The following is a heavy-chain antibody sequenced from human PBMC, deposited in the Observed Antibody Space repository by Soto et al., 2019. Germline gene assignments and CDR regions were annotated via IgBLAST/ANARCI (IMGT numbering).Heavy chain of an antibody. D-gene: IGHD2-15*01. CDR2: ISDTGGST. CDR1: GVNCNKFV. Sequence: PLRHSDAAAGVNCNKFVIHCVSKDPGKGLEWVYTISDTGGSTYYADSVKGRFTISRDLSTNTLFLQMTSLRVDDTAIYYCANGWPARINTSDQWGHGTLVTVSS. CDR3: ANGWPARINTSDQ. J-gene: IGHJ4*01. V-gene: IGHV3-23*01.